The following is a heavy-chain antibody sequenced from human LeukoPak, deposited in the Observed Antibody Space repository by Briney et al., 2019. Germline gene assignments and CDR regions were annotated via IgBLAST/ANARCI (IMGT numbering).Heavy chain of an antibody. CDR1: GDSISSGGYS. D-gene: IGHD2/OR15-2a*01. V-gene: IGHV4-30-2*01. CDR3: ARDPLLLEGNY. J-gene: IGHJ4*02. Sequence: SQTLSLTCAVSGDSISSGGYSWNWIRQPPGKGLECIGYIYQNGVTYYNPSLKSRVTISVDRSKNQFSLKLSSVTAADTAVYYCARDPLLLEGNYWGQGTLVTVSS. CDR2: IYQNGVT.